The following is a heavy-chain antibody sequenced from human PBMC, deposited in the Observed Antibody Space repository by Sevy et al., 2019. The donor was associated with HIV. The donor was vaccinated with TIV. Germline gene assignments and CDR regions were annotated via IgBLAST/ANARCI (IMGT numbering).Heavy chain of an antibody. J-gene: IGHJ5*02. CDR2: ISSSGSTI. D-gene: IGHD6-13*01. CDR1: GFTFSDYY. CDR3: ASLAAAGRDATAAWDWSDP. Sequence: GGSLRLSCAASGFTFSDYYMSWIRQAPGKGLEWVSYISSSGSTIYYADSVKGRFTISRDNAKNSLYLQMNSLRAEDTAVYYCASLAAAGRDATAAWDWSDPWGQGTLVTVSS. V-gene: IGHV3-11*01.